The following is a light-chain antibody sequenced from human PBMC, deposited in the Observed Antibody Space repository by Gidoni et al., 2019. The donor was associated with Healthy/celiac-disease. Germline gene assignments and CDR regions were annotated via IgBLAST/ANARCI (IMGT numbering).Light chain of an antibody. V-gene: IGKV3-20*01. CDR2: GAS. Sequence: ESVLTQTPGTLSLSPGERATLSCRASQSVSSSYLAWYQQKPGQAPRLLIYGASSRATGIPDRFSGSGSGTDFTLTISRLEAEDVAVYYCQQYGSSPRTFGQGTKVEIK. J-gene: IGKJ1*01. CDR3: QQYGSSPRT. CDR1: QSVSSSY.